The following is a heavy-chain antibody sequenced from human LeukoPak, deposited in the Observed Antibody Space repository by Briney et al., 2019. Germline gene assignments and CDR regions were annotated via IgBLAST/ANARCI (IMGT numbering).Heavy chain of an antibody. J-gene: IGHJ4*02. D-gene: IGHD2-15*01. V-gene: IGHV1-46*01. Sequence: ASVKVSCKASGYTFTSYYMHWVRQAPGQGLEWMGIINPSGGSTSYAQKFQGRVTMTRDTSTSTVYMELSSLRSEDTAVYYCARARYCSDGSCSYFDYWGQGTLVTVSS. CDR3: ARARYCSDGSCSYFDY. CDR2: INPSGGST. CDR1: GYTFTSYY.